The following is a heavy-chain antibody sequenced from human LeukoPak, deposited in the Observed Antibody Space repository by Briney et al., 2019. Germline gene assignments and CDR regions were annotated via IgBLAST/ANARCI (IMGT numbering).Heavy chain of an antibody. J-gene: IGHJ4*02. CDR3: ARDGSETYYYDSSGYYYFDY. Sequence: GASVKVSCKASGYTFTSYYMHWVRQAPGQGLEWMGIINPSGGSTSYAQKFQGRVTMSRDTSTSTVYMELSSLRSEDTAVYYCARDGSETYYYDSSGYYYFDYWGQGTLVTVSS. D-gene: IGHD3-22*01. V-gene: IGHV1-46*01. CDR2: INPSGGST. CDR1: GYTFTSYY.